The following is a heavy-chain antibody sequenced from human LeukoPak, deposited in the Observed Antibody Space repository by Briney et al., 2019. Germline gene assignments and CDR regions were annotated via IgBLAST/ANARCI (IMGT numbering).Heavy chain of an antibody. CDR1: GFTFSDYY. V-gene: IGHV3-11*06. CDR3: ARSSGPGFDI. Sequence: GGSPRLSCAASGFTFSDYYMSWIRQAPGKGLEWVSYISSSGSYTNYADSVKGRFTISRDNAKNSLYLQMNSLRAEDTAVYYCARSSGPGFDIWGQGTMVTVSS. CDR2: ISSSGSYT. J-gene: IGHJ3*02.